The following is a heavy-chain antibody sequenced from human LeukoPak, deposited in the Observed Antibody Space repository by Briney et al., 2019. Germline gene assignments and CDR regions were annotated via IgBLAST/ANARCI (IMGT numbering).Heavy chain of an antibody. V-gene: IGHV3-23*01. Sequence: GGSLRLSSAASGFTFSSYAMSWVRQAPGKGLEWVSTNSGSGDNTYYADSVKGRFTISRDNAKNSLYLQMNSLRAEDTAVYYCTREKVVGASSDYWGQGNLVTVSS. CDR3: TREKVVGASSDY. J-gene: IGHJ4*02. CDR1: GFTFSSYA. CDR2: NSGSGDNT. D-gene: IGHD1-26*01.